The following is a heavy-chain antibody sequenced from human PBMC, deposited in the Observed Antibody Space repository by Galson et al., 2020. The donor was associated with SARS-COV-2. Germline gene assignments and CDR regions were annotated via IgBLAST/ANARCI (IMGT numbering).Heavy chain of an antibody. CDR1: GFTFSSYT. CDR2: ISGTSDTI. J-gene: IGHJ4*02. Sequence: GGSLRLSCAASGFTFSSYTMNWVRQAPGKGLEWVSYISGTSDTIYYADSVKGRFTISRDNAKNSLYLQMNSLRAEDTAVYYCARDLDQRRAGGYDYWGQGTLVTVSS. D-gene: IGHD3-16*01. CDR3: ARDLDQRRAGGYDY. V-gene: IGHV3-48*04.